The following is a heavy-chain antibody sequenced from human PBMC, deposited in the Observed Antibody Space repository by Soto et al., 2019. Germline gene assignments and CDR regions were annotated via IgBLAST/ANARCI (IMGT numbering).Heavy chain of an antibody. V-gene: IGHV4-30-2*01. CDR2: IYHSGST. Sequence: TCAVSGGSISSGGYSWSWIRQPPGKGLEWIGEIYHSGSTNYNPSLKSRVTISVDKSKNQFSLKLSSVTAADTAVYYCARDGYDSSGYSYFDYWGQGTLVTVSS. J-gene: IGHJ4*02. D-gene: IGHD3-22*01. CDR3: ARDGYDSSGYSYFDY. CDR1: GGSISSGGYS.